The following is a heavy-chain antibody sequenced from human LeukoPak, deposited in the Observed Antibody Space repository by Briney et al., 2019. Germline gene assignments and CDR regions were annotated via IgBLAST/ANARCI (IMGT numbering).Heavy chain of an antibody. V-gene: IGHV3-53*01. D-gene: IGHD6-13*01. CDR3: AKDMIAAADILYFQH. Sequence: GGSLRLSCAASGITVSSKYMSWVRQAPGKGLEWVSVMQSGGSTYYADSVKGRFTISRDNSKNTLYLQMNSLRVEDTAVYYCAKDMIAAADILYFQHWGQGTLVTVSS. CDR2: MQSGGST. CDR1: GITVSSKY. J-gene: IGHJ1*01.